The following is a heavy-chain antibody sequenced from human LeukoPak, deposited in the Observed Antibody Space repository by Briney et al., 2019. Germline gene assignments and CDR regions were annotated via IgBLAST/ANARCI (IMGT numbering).Heavy chain of an antibody. CDR2: IYHSGST. J-gene: IGHJ4*02. Sequence: SETLSLTCAVSGGSISSGGYSWSWIRQPPGKGLEWIGYIYHSGSTYYNPSLKSRVTISVDRSKNQFSLKLSSVTAADTAVYYCARAPFNYYDSIVYYFDYWGQGTLVTVSS. CDR1: GGSISSGGYS. D-gene: IGHD3-22*01. V-gene: IGHV4-30-2*01. CDR3: ARAPFNYYDSIVYYFDY.